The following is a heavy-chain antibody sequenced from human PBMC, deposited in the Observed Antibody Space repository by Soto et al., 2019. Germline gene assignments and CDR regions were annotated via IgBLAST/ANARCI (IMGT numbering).Heavy chain of an antibody. V-gene: IGHV3-9*01. CDR2: ISWNSGSI. D-gene: IGHD3-16*02. Sequence: GGSLRLSCAASGFTFDDYAMHWVRQAPGKGLEWVSGISWNSGSIGYADSVKGRFTISRDNAKNSLYLQMNSLRAEDTALYYCAKESGLYRFLSPYDAFDIWGQGTMVTVS. CDR3: AKESGLYRFLSPYDAFDI. J-gene: IGHJ3*02. CDR1: GFTFDDYA.